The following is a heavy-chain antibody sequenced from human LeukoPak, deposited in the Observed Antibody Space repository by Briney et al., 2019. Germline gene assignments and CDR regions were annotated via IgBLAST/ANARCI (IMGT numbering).Heavy chain of an antibody. J-gene: IGHJ4*02. D-gene: IGHD1-26*01. V-gene: IGHV1-18*01. CDR2: ISAYNGNT. CDR3: AGYSGTYPRSFDY. CDR1: GYTFTSSG. Sequence: ASVKVSCTASGYTFTSSGISWVRHAPGPGIAWMGWISAYNGNTNYAQKLQGRVTMTTDTSTSTAYRELRSLRSDDTAVYYCAGYSGTYPRSFDYWGQGTLVTVSS.